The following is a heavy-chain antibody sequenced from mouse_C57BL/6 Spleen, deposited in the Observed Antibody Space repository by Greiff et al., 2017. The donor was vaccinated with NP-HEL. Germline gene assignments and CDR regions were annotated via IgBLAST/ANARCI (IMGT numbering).Heavy chain of an antibody. CDR3: ARGSNYAMDY. D-gene: IGHD1-1*01. CDR1: GFTFSSYG. V-gene: IGHV5-6*01. Sequence: EVKLVESGGDLVKPGGSLKLSCAASGFTFSSYGMSWVRQTPDKRLEWVATISSGGSYTYYPDSVKGRFTISRDNAKNTLYLQMSSLKSEDTAMYYCARGSNYAMDYWGQGTSVTVSS. J-gene: IGHJ4*01. CDR2: ISSGGSYT.